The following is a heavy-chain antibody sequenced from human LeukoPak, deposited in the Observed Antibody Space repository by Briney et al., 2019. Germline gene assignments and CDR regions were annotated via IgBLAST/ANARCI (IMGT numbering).Heavy chain of an antibody. D-gene: IGHD6-19*01. J-gene: IGHJ6*03. CDR3: ARKWLVDYMDV. CDR1: GGSISSYY. CDR2: IYYSGST. V-gene: IGHV4-39*07. Sequence: KSSETLSLTCTVSGGSISSYYWGWIRQPPGKGLEWIGSIYYSGSTYYNPSLKSRVTISVDTSKNQFSLKLSSVTAADTAVYYCARKWLVDYMDVWGKGTTVTASS.